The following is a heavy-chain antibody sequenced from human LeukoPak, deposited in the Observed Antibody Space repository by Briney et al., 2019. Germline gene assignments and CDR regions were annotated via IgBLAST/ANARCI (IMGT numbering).Heavy chain of an antibody. D-gene: IGHD3-10*01. CDR1: GYTFTSYY. Sequence: ASVKVSCKASGYTFTSYYIHWVRQAPGQGLEWMGIINPSGGSTNYAQKFQGRVTMTRDTSTSTVYMELSSLRSEDTAVYYCARNAYPSNYGSGDGMDVWGKGTTVTVSS. V-gene: IGHV1-46*01. CDR3: ARNAYPSNYGSGDGMDV. J-gene: IGHJ6*04. CDR2: INPSGGST.